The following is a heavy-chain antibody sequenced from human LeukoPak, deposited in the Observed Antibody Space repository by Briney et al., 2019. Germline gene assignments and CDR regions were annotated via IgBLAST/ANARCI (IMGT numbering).Heavy chain of an antibody. CDR1: GYTFTSYG. V-gene: IGHV1-18*01. J-gene: IGHJ4*02. D-gene: IGHD5-12*01. CDR2: ISAHNGNT. CDR3: ARDLDHIVATIQNDY. Sequence: ASVKVSCKASGYTFTSYGISWVRQAPGQGLEWMGWISAHNGNTNYAQKLQGRVTMTTDTSTSTAYMELRSLRSDDTAVYYCARDLDHIVATIQNDYWGQGTLVTVSS.